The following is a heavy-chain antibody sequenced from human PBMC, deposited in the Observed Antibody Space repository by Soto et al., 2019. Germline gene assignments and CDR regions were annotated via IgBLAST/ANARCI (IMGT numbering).Heavy chain of an antibody. Sequence: PSETLSLTCTVSGGSISSYYWSWIRQPPGKGLEWIGYIYYSGSTNYNPSLKSRVTISVDTSKNQFSLKLSSVTAADTAVYYCARRRDSSGYYYYYYYGMDVWGQGTTVTVSS. D-gene: IGHD3-22*01. CDR2: IYYSGST. CDR3: ARRRDSSGYYYYYYYGMDV. V-gene: IGHV4-59*01. CDR1: GGSISSYY. J-gene: IGHJ6*02.